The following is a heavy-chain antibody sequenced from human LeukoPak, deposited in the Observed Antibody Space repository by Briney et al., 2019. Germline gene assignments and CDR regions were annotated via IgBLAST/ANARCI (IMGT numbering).Heavy chain of an antibody. CDR3: ARGKYEFLEAIHHHMDV. CDR1: GASITSADFY. J-gene: IGHJ6*03. Sequence: PSETLSLTCTVSGASITSADFYWAWIRQPPGKRLEWIGTVLYTGNTYYNPALKSRVTISIHTSNKQFSLKLTSVTAADTAIYYCARGKYEFLEAIHHHMDVWGKGTTVTVSS. D-gene: IGHD3-3*01. CDR2: VLYTGNT. V-gene: IGHV4-39*02.